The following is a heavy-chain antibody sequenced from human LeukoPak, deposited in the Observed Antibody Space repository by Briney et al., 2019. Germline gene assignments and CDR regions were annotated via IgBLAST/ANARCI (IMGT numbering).Heavy chain of an antibody. J-gene: IGHJ4*02. CDR3: ARAQGTSWYFDY. D-gene: IGHD6-13*01. CDR2: VYYSGSS. CDR1: GGSISSYY. V-gene: IGHV4-59*12. Sequence: SETLSLTCTVSGGSISSYYWSWIRQPPGKGLEWIGSVYYSGSSYYNPSLKSRVTISVDTSKNQFSLRLSSVTAADTAVYYCARAQGTSWYFDYWGQGTLVTVSS.